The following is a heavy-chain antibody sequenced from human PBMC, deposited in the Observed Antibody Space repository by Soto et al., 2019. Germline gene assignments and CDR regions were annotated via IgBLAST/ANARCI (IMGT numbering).Heavy chain of an antibody. J-gene: IGHJ4*02. Sequence: EVQLVESGGGLVQPGGSLRLSCAASGFSFSDHYMDWVRQAPGKGLEWVGRTANKGNKYTPEYAASVRGRFTISRDDSESSLYLQMNSLETEVTAVYYCTRAYSASTRGVGYWGQGTLVTVSS. CDR3: TRAYSASTRGVGY. V-gene: IGHV3-72*01. CDR1: GFSFSDHY. D-gene: IGHD1-26*01. CDR2: TANKGNKYTP.